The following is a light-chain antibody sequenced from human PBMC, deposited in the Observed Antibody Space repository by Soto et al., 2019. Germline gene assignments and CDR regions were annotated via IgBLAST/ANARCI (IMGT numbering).Light chain of an antibody. CDR1: QSVSSAY. CDR2: AAS. V-gene: IGKV3-20*01. J-gene: IGKJ1*01. CDR3: QHYGTSWT. Sequence: IVLTQYPGTLSLSPGERATLSCRPSQSVSSAYLAWYQQKPGQGPRLLLYAASHRATGIPDRFSGSGSGTDFTLTISRLEPEDFAVYYCQHYGTSWTFGQGRKVEIK.